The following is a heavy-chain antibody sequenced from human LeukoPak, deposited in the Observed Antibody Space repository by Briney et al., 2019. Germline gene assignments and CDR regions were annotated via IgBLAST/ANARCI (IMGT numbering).Heavy chain of an antibody. V-gene: IGHV4-39*01. CDR2: IYYSGST. CDR1: GGSISSSSYY. J-gene: IGHJ6*02. Sequence: PSETLSLTCTVSGGSISSSSYYWGWIRQPPGKGLEWIVSIYYSGSTYYNPSLKSRVTISVDTSKNQFSLKLSSVTAADTAVYYCARHRDPYYDFWSGYYTLDYYYGMDVWGQGTTVTVSS. CDR3: ARHRDPYYDFWSGYYTLDYYYGMDV. D-gene: IGHD3-3*01.